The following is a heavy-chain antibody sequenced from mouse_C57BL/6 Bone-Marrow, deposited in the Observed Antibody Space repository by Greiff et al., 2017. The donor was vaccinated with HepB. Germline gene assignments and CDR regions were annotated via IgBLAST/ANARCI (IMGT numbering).Heavy chain of an antibody. Sequence: QVQLKQSGAELARPGASVKLSCKASGYTFTSYGISWVKQRTGQGLEWIGEIYPRSGNTYYNEKFKGKATLTADKSSSTAYMELRSLTSEDSAVYFCARRSSYGSSLGFAYWGQGTLVTVSA. D-gene: IGHD1-1*01. CDR2: IYPRSGNT. J-gene: IGHJ3*01. CDR3: ARRSSYGSSLGFAY. V-gene: IGHV1-81*01. CDR1: GYTFTSYG.